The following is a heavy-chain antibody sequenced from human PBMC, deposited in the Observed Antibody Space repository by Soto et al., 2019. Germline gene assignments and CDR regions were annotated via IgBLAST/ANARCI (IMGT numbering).Heavy chain of an antibody. V-gene: IGHV3-21*01. CDR2: ISSSSSYI. Sequence: PGGFLRLSCAASGFTFSSYSMNWVRQAPGKGLEWVSSISSSSSYIYYADSVKGRFTISRDNAKNSLYLQMNSLRAEDTAVYYCARGGGYYDSSGLYYYGMDVWGKGTTVTVS. J-gene: IGHJ6*04. CDR3: ARGGGYYDSSGLYYYGMDV. CDR1: GFTFSSYS. D-gene: IGHD3-22*01.